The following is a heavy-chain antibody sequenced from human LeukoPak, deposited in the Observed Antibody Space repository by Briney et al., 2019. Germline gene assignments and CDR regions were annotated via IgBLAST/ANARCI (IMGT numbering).Heavy chain of an antibody. Sequence: SETLSLTCTVSGGSISRYYWSWIRQPPGKGLEWIGSIYHSGSTYYNPSLKSRVTISVDTSKNQFSLKLSSVTAADTAVYYCASGAVVTPVYLVVPNTLERNDYWGQGTLVTVSS. CDR3: ASGAVVTPVYLVVPNTLERNDY. CDR2: IYHSGST. J-gene: IGHJ4*02. V-gene: IGHV4-59*08. D-gene: IGHD4-23*01. CDR1: GGSISRYY.